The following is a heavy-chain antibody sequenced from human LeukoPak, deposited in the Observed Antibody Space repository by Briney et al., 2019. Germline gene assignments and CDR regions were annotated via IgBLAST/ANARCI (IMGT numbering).Heavy chain of an antibody. J-gene: IGHJ4*02. CDR3: TKSTVGLSSGPLEGIFDY. CDR1: GFTFSSDW. CDR2: IEPDGSDK. D-gene: IGHD3-10*01. Sequence: GGSLRLSCAVSGFTFSSDWMIWVRQAPGKGLEWVANIEPDGSDKAYADSVTGRFTISRDNAKNAQYLQMNSLRAEDTALYYCTKSTVGLSSGPLEGIFDYWGQGTLVTVSS. V-gene: IGHV3-7*03.